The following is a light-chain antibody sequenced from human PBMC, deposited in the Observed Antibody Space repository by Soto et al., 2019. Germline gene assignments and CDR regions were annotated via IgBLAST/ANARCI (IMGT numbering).Light chain of an antibody. CDR3: SSFTASTTQV. J-gene: IGLJ1*01. CDR2: DVN. CDR1: SSDVGRYNY. Sequence: QSALTQPASVSGSPGQSITISCTGTSSDVGRYNYVSWYQQHPGKAPKLMIYDVNTRPSGVSNRFSGSKSGNTASLTISGLLAEDEADYYCSSFTASTTQVFGPGTKVTVL. V-gene: IGLV2-14*03.